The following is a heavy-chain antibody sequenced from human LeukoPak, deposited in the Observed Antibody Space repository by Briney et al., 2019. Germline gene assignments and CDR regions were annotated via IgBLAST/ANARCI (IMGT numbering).Heavy chain of an antibody. Sequence: GAPVTVSCKASGGTFSNDPISWVRQAPGQGLEWMGRVIPIFGTTNYAQKFQGRITVAADTSTSTAYMELRSLRSDDTAVYFCARVSGDGYDMRGYYDSWGQGTLVTVSS. V-gene: IGHV1-69*06. D-gene: IGHD5-24*01. CDR2: VIPIFGTT. CDR3: ARVSGDGYDMRGYYDS. J-gene: IGHJ4*02. CDR1: GGTFSNDP.